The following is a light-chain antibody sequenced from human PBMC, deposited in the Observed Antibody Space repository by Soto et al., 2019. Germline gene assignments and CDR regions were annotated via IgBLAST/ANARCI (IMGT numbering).Light chain of an antibody. Sequence: EIVLTQSPGTLSLSPGERATLSCRASQSVSSSYLAWYQNKPGQAPRLLIYGASSRATGIPDRFSGSGSGTDFTLTISRLEPEAFAVYYCQQYGTSPLTFGGGTKVEI. CDR3: QQYGTSPLT. CDR2: GAS. J-gene: IGKJ4*01. CDR1: QSVSSSY. V-gene: IGKV3-20*01.